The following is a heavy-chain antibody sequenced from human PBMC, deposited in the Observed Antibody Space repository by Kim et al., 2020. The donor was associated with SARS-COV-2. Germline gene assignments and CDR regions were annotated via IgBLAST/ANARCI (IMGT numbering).Heavy chain of an antibody. CDR1: GGTFSSYA. V-gene: IGHV1-69*04. CDR3: AXXGYDXXPRXXX. CDR2: IIXILGIA. D-gene: IGHD5-12*01. J-gene: IGHJ1*01. Sequence: SVKVSCKPSGGTFSSYAISWVRQAPGQGLEWMGRIIXILGIANYAQKFQGRVTITADXSTSTAYXELSSLRSXDTAGXXCAXXGYDXXPRXXXWGXXTL.